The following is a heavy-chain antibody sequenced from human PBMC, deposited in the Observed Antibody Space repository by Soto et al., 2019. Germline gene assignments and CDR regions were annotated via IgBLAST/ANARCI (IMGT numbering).Heavy chain of an antibody. V-gene: IGHV3-9*01. CDR1: GFTFDDYA. Sequence: EVQLVESGGGLVQPGRSLRLSCAASGFTFDDYAMHWVRQAPEKRLEWVSGISWNSGSIGYADSVKGLFTISCENAKNSLDLQMNSLSAEDTALYYWAKDSVGGGYGSSWTFDYWGQGTLVTVSS. D-gene: IGHD6-13*01. J-gene: IGHJ4*02. CDR2: ISWNSGSI. CDR3: AKDSVGGGYGSSWTFDY.